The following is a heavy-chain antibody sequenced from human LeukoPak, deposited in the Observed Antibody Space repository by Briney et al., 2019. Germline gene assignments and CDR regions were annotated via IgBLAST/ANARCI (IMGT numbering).Heavy chain of an antibody. D-gene: IGHD3-16*01. CDR3: ARTGGTASNYYYMDV. CDR1: GYTFTGYY. CDR2: INPNSGGT. J-gene: IGHJ6*03. V-gene: IGHV1-2*02. Sequence: ASLKVSCKASGYTFTGYYMHWVRQAPGQGLEWMGWINPNSGGTNYAQKFQGRVTMTRDTSISTAYMELSRLRSDDTAVYYCARTGGTASNYYYMDVWGKGTTVTVSS.